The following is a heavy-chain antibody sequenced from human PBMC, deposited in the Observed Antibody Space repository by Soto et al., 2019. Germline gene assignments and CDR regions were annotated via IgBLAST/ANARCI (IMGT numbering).Heavy chain of an antibody. CDR1: GFTVSYNY. Sequence: EVQLVESGGGLIQPGGSLRLSCAASGFTVSYNYMSWVRQAPGKGLEWVAAIYSGGNTNHADSVKGRFTISRDSSKNTLHLQMNSLRAEDTAVYYCARDSPAGRAFDIWGQGTMVTVSS. D-gene: IGHD1-1*01. CDR2: IYSGGNT. CDR3: ARDSPAGRAFDI. J-gene: IGHJ3*02. V-gene: IGHV3-53*01.